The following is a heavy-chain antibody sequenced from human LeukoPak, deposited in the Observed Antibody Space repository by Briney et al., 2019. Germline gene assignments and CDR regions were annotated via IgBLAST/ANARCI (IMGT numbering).Heavy chain of an antibody. J-gene: IGHJ6*02. Sequence: GGSLRLSCAASGFTFSSYAMHWVRQAPGKGLEWVAVISYDGSNKYYADSVKGRFTISRDNSKNTLYLQMNSLRAEDTAVYYCAREGHLDGMDVWGQGTTVTVPS. V-gene: IGHV3-30-3*01. CDR2: ISYDGSNK. CDR3: AREGHLDGMDV. CDR1: GFTFSSYA.